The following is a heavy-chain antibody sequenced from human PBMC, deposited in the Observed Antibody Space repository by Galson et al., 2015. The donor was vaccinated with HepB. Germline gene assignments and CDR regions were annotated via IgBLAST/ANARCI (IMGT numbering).Heavy chain of an antibody. CDR2: ISAYNGNT. V-gene: IGHV1-18*01. Sequence: SVKVSCKASGYTFTSYGISWVRQAPGQGLEWMGWISAYNGNTNYAQKLQGRVTMTTDTSTSTAYMELRSLRSDDTAVYYCARDQASRDGVLRYFDWLLTDWYFDLWGRGTLVTVSS. J-gene: IGHJ2*01. D-gene: IGHD3-9*01. CDR1: GYTFTSYG. CDR3: ARDQASRDGVLRYFDWLLTDWYFDL.